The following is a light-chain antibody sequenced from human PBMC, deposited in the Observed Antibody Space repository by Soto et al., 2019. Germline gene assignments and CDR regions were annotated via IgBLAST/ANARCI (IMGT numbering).Light chain of an antibody. V-gene: IGKV3-20*01. CDR2: GAS. CDR3: QQYGSSPPYT. J-gene: IGKJ2*01. CDR1: HSVSSSY. Sequence: EIVLTQSPGTLSLSPVERATLSCRASHSVSSSYLAWYQQKPGQAPRLLIYGASSRATGIPDRFSGSGSGTDFILTISRLEPEDFAVYYCQQYGSSPPYTFGQGTKLEIK.